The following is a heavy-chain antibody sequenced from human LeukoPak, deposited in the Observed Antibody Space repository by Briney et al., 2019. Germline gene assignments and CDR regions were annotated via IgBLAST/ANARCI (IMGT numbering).Heavy chain of an antibody. CDR3: ARAFVKWELQGG. CDR1: GGTFSSYA. Sequence: SVKVSCKASGGTFSSYAISWVRQAPGQGLEWMGRIIPILGIANYAQKFQGRVTITADKSTSTAYMELSSLRSEDTAVYYCARAFVKWELQGGWGQGTLVTVSS. V-gene: IGHV1-69*04. D-gene: IGHD1-26*01. CDR2: IIPILGIA. J-gene: IGHJ4*02.